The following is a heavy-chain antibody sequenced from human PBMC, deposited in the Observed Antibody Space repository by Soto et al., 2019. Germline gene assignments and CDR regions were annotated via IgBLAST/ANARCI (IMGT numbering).Heavy chain of an antibody. Sequence: SVKVSCKASGGTFSSYAISWVRQAPGQGLEWMGGIIPIFGTANYAQKFQGRVTITAAESTSTAYMELSSLRSEDTAVYYCARAGTGSYHLLSHYYGMDVWGQGTTVTVSS. J-gene: IGHJ6*02. CDR1: GGTFSSYA. D-gene: IGHD3-10*01. V-gene: IGHV1-69*13. CDR3: ARAGTGSYHLLSHYYGMDV. CDR2: IIPIFGTA.